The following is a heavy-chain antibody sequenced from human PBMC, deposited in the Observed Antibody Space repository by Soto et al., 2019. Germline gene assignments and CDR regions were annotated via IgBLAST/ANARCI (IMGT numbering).Heavy chain of an antibody. D-gene: IGHD3-22*01. V-gene: IGHV3-48*03. Sequence: LRLSCVPSGFTFSSYEMNWVRQAPGKGLEWVSYISSSGSIIYYADSVKGRFTISRDNAKNSLYLQMNSLRAEDTAVYYCARDLGFYDSSGYFDYWGQGTLVTVSS. CDR3: ARDLGFYDSSGYFDY. CDR1: GFTFSSYE. J-gene: IGHJ4*02. CDR2: ISSSGSII.